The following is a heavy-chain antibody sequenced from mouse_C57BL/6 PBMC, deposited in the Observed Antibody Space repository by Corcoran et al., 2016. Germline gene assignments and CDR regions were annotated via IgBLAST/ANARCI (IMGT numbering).Heavy chain of an antibody. V-gene: IGHV9-3*01. Sequence: QIQLVQSGPELKKPGETVQISCQASGYTFTTYGMSWVKQAPGKGLKWMGWINTYSGVPTYADDFKGRFAFSLETTASTAYLQINNLKNEDTATYFCARADGYAMDYWGQGTSVTVSS. CDR2: INTYSGVP. J-gene: IGHJ4*01. CDR3: ARADGYAMDY. CDR1: GYTFTTYG. D-gene: IGHD1-1*01.